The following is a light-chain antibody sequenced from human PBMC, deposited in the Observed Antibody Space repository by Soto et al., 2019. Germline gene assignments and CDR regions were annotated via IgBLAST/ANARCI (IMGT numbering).Light chain of an antibody. CDR2: KAS. CDR1: QSIKNW. CDR3: QQYHSYSRWT. J-gene: IGKJ1*01. Sequence: DMQMTQSPSTVSASVGDRVTITCRASQSIKNWLAWYQQKPGKAPKLLIYKASGLESGVPSRFSGSGSGTEFTLIISSLQPDDFATYYCQQYHSYSRWTFGQGTKVDIK. V-gene: IGKV1-5*03.